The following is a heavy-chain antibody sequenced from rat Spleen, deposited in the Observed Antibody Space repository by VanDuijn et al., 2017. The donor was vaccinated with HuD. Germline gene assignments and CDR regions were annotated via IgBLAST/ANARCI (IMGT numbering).Heavy chain of an antibody. D-gene: IGHD1-6*01. V-gene: IGHV3-1*01. J-gene: IGHJ3*01. CDR3: TRGLSMSSTNYYYALFAY. CDR1: GYSITSNY. CDR2: IDYSGRT. Sequence: EVQLQESGPGLVKPSQSLSLTCSVTGYSITSNYWGWIRKFPGNKMEWMGYIDYSGRTSYNPSLKSRISITRDTSKNQLFLQLNSVTTEDTATYYCTRGLSMSSTNYYYALFAYWGQGTLVTVSS.